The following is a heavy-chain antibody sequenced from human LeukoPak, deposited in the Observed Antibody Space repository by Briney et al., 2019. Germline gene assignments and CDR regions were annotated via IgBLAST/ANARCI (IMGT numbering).Heavy chain of an antibody. CDR3: ARPTGITRVYPDY. V-gene: IGHV3-48*01. CDR2: ISSSSSTI. CDR1: GFTFSSYS. D-gene: IGHD4-17*01. Sequence: GGSLRLSCAASGFTFSSYSMNWVRQAPGKGLEWVSYISSSSSTIYYADSVKGRFTISRDNSKNTLYLQMNSLRAEDTAVYYCARPTGITRVYPDYWGQGTLVTVSS. J-gene: IGHJ4*02.